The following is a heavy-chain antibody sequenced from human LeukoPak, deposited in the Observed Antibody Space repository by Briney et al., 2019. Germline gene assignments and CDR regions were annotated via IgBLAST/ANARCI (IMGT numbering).Heavy chain of an antibody. V-gene: IGHV1-2*02. CDR3: AKANVIYCSSSTCFFDY. J-gene: IGHJ4*02. CDR2: INPNDGDP. Sequence: GASVKGSCKASGHTFTDYDMHWVRQAPGQGFEWMGWINPNDGDPNYAQKFQGRVTMTSDTSISTAHMEVSRQRSDDTAVYYCAKANVIYCSSSTCFFDYWGQGTLVTVSS. D-gene: IGHD2-2*01. CDR1: GHTFTDYD.